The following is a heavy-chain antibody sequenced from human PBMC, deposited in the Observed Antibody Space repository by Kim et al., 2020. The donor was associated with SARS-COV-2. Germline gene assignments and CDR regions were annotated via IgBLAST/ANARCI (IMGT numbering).Heavy chain of an antibody. CDR3: ARAIPPYYYYGSGSHRIDPHYAGMDV. Sequence: ASVKVSCKASGYTFTGYYMHWVRQAPGQGLEWMGWINPNSGGTNYAQKFQGRVTMTRDTSISTAYMELSRLRSDDTAVYYCARAIPPYYYYGSGSHRIDPHYAGMDVWGQGTTVTVSS. V-gene: IGHV1-2*02. J-gene: IGHJ6*02. CDR1: GYTFTGYY. CDR2: INPNSGGT. D-gene: IGHD3-10*01.